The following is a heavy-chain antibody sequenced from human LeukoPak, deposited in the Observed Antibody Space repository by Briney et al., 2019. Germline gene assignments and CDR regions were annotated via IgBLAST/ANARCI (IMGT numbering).Heavy chain of an antibody. V-gene: IGHV3-15*01. CDR3: TTEYQLLLDAFDI. J-gene: IGHJ3*02. CDR1: GFTFSNAW. Sequence: GGSLRLSCAASGFTFSNAWMSWVRQAPGKGLEWVGRIKSKTDGGTTDYAAPVKGRFTISRDDSKNTLYLQMNSLKTEDTAVYYCTTEYQLLLDAFDIWGQGTMVTVSS. CDR2: IKSKTDGGTT. D-gene: IGHD2-2*01.